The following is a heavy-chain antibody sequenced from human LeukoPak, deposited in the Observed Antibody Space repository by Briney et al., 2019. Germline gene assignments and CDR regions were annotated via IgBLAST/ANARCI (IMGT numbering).Heavy chain of an antibody. V-gene: IGHV4-4*07. CDR1: GGSISSYY. J-gene: IGHJ3*02. D-gene: IGHD3-3*01. CDR3: LGTSGYIFGAFDI. Sequence: SETLSLTCTVSGGSISSYYWSWIRQPAGKGLEWIGRIYTSGSTNYNPSLKSRVTMSVDTSKNQFSLKLSSVTAADTAVHYCLGTSGYIFGAFDIWGQGTMVTVSS. CDR2: IYTSGST.